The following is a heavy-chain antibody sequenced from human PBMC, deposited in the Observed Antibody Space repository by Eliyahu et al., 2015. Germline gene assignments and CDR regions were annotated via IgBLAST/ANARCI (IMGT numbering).Heavy chain of an antibody. Sequence: QLQESGPXLMEPSETLSLTXXXSGXSXXTYYWSWIRQSPEKGLEWIGFISYSGLTKYNPSLKSRIRMSVDTPKNEFSLRLTSVTAADAGVYYCARGGAAAGTADAAFDIWGRGTTVTLSS. CDR2: ISYSGLT. CDR1: GXSXXTYY. CDR3: ARGGAAAGTADAAFDI. D-gene: IGHD6-13*01. V-gene: IGHV4-59*01. J-gene: IGHJ3*02.